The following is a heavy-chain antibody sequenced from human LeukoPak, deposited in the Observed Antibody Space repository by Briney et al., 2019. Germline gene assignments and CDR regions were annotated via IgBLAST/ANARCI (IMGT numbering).Heavy chain of an antibody. Sequence: GASVNVSCKASGGTFSSYAISWVRQAPGQGLEWMGGIIPIFGTANYAQKFQGRVTITADESTSTAYMELSSLRSEDTAVYYCARAPTYYYDSSGYYYDDGQAPLWDYWGQGTLVTVSS. V-gene: IGHV1-69*13. CDR1: GGTFSSYA. CDR2: IIPIFGTA. CDR3: ARAPTYYYDSSGYYYDDGQAPLWDY. J-gene: IGHJ4*02. D-gene: IGHD3-22*01.